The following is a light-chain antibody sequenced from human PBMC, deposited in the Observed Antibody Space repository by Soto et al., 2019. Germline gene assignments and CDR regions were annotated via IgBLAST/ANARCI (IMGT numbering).Light chain of an antibody. J-gene: IGKJ5*01. CDR1: RSVSNNY. V-gene: IGKV3-20*01. Sequence: EIVLKQSPGTLSLSPGERATLSRRASRSVSNNYLAWYQQKRGQTPSILIYGASTRDTGIPDRFSGSGSGTHFTLPISRLEPGDFEVYYCQHFGGNTFTFGQGTRLEI. CDR2: GAS. CDR3: QHFGGNTFT.